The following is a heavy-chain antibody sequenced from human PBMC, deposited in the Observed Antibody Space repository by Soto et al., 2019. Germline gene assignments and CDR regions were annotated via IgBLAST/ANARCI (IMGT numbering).Heavy chain of an antibody. CDR2: MNPNSGNT. D-gene: IGHD3-9*01. J-gene: IGHJ4*02. CDR3: ARDLNILTGSDY. Sequence: ASVKVSCKASGYTFTSYDINWVRQATGQGLEWMGWMNPNSGNTGYAQKLQGRVTMTTDTSTSTAYMELRSLRSDDTAVYYCARDLNILTGSDYWGQGTLVTVSS. V-gene: IGHV1-8*01. CDR1: GYTFTSYD.